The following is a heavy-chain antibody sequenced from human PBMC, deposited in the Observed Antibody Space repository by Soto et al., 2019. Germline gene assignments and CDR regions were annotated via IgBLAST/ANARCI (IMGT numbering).Heavy chain of an antibody. CDR2: IWYDGSNK. D-gene: IGHD1-26*01. J-gene: IGHJ4*02. Sequence: QVQLVESGGGVVQPGRSLRLSCAASGFAFSTYGIHWVRQAPGKGLEWVAVIWYDGSNKYYADSVKGRFTISRDNSKNTLYLQMESLTAEDTAVYYWARAVGPYDYWGQGTLVTVSS. CDR1: GFAFSTYG. CDR3: ARAVGPYDY. V-gene: IGHV3-33*01.